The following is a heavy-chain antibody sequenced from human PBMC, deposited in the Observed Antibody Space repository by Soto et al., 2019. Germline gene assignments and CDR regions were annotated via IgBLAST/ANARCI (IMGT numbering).Heavy chain of an antibody. J-gene: IGHJ1*01. D-gene: IGHD6-19*01. Sequence: GGSLRLSCAASGFTLSSYSMNWVRQAPGKGLEWVSYISSSSSTIYYADPVKGRFTISRDNAKNSLYLQMNSLRAEDTAVYYCARGPWEWIAVPQHCQHWGRGTVVTLSS. CDR2: ISSSSSTI. CDR1: GFTLSSYS. V-gene: IGHV3-48*01. CDR3: ARGPWEWIAVPQHCQH.